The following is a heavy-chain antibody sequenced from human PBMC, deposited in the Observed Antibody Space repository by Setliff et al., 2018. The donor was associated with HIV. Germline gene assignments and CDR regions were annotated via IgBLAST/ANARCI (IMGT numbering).Heavy chain of an antibody. CDR1: GGPISGY. CDR2: IYSSGSL. J-gene: IGHJ2*01. CDR3: ARSGGNWYFNL. D-gene: IGHD3-10*01. V-gene: IGHV4-59*08. Sequence: PSETLSLTCAVSGGPISGYWSWIRQPPGRELEWIGYIYSSGSLDYNPSLKSRVTISVDTSKNQFSLELSSVTAADTAVFYCARSGGNWYFNLWGRGTLVTVSS.